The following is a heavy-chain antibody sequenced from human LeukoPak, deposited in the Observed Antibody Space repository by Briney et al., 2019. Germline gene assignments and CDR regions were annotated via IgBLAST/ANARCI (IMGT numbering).Heavy chain of an antibody. CDR2: ISWNSGSI. CDR3: AKDKEYSSSWYYYGTDV. J-gene: IGHJ6*02. V-gene: IGHV3-9*01. D-gene: IGHD6-13*01. Sequence: GGSLRLSCAASGFTFDDYAMHWVRQAPGKGLEWVSGISWNSGSIGYADSVKGRFTISRDNAKNSLYLQMNSLRAEDTALYCCAKDKEYSSSWYYYGTDVWGQGTTVTVSS. CDR1: GFTFDDYA.